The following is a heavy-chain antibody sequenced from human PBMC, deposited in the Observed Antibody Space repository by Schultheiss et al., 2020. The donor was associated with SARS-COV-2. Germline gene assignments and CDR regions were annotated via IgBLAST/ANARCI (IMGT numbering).Heavy chain of an antibody. J-gene: IGHJ4*02. Sequence: SETLSLTCTVSGGSISSGGYYWSWIRQHPGKGLEWIGYIYYSGSTYYNPSLKSLVTISVDTSKNQFSLKLSSVTAADTAVYYCARGFDSGRIDYWGQGTLVTVSS. CDR2: IYYSGST. V-gene: IGHV4-31*01. CDR1: GGSISSGGYY. CDR3: ARGFDSGRIDY. D-gene: IGHD3-10*01.